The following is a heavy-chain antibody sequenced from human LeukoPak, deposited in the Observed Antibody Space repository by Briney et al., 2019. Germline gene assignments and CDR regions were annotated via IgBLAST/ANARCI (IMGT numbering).Heavy chain of an antibody. CDR2: LYTGDNT. CDR3: ARDGGLGSPLGGHFYYGMDV. J-gene: IGHJ6*02. CDR1: GFTVSGLC. D-gene: IGHD3-10*01. V-gene: IGHV3-66*01. Sequence: PGGSLRLSCAASGFTVSGLCMSWVRQAPGKGLEWVAFLYTGDNTYYADSVKDRFTIPRDNSKNTVYLQMNNLRVEDTAVYYCARDGGLGSPLGGHFYYGMDVWGQGTTVTVSS.